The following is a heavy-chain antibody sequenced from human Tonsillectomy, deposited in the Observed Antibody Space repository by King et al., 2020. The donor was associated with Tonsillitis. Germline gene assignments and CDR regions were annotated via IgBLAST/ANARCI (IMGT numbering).Heavy chain of an antibody. J-gene: IGHJ4*02. Sequence: VQLVESGGRLIQPGGSLRLSCAASGLTISNNYMSWVRQAPGKGLEWLSVLYRGGSTYYADSVKGRFIISRDISNNTLYLQMNSLRAEDTAVYYCATLSSFDHWGQGTLVTVSS. CDR2: LYRGGST. V-gene: IGHV3-53*01. CDR1: GLTISNNY. CDR3: ATLSSFDH. D-gene: IGHD3-16*02.